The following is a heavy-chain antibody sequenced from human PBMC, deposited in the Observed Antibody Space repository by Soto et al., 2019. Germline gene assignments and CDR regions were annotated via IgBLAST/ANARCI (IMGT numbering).Heavy chain of an antibody. Sequence: WGSLRLSCAASGFTFSSYAMHWVRQAPGKGLEWVAVISYDGSNKYYADSVRGRFTISRDNSKNTLYLQMNSLRAEDTAVYYCARMRAAGHTYYYGMDVWGQGTTVTVSS. CDR2: ISYDGSNK. V-gene: IGHV3-30-3*01. CDR1: GFTFSSYA. D-gene: IGHD6-13*01. J-gene: IGHJ6*02. CDR3: ARMRAAGHTYYYGMDV.